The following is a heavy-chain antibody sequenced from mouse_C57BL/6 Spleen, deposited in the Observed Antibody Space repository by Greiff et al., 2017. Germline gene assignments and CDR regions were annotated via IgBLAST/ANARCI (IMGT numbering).Heavy chain of an antibody. CDR3: ARNGGYDPGYWYFDV. J-gene: IGHJ1*03. Sequence: VQLQQSGPGLVAPSQSLSITCTVSGFSLTSYAISWVRQPPGKGLEWLGVIWTGGGTNYNSALKSRLSISKDNSKSQVFLKMNSLQTDDTARYYCARNGGYDPGYWYFDVWGTGTTVTVSS. V-gene: IGHV2-9-1*01. CDR1: GFSLTSYA. CDR2: IWTGGGT. D-gene: IGHD2-3*01.